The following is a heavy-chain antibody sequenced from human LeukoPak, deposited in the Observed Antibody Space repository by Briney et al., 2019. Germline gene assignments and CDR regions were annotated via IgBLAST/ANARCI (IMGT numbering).Heavy chain of an antibody. V-gene: IGHV3-30*02. Sequence: GGSLRLSCAASGFTFCSYGMRWVRQAPGKGLEWVAFIRYDGSHKYYADSVKGRFTISRDNSKNTLYLQMNSLRAEDTAVYYCAKDHTPTSYSSSSGDYWGQGTLVTVSS. D-gene: IGHD6-6*01. J-gene: IGHJ4*02. CDR2: IRYDGSHK. CDR1: GFTFCSYG. CDR3: AKDHTPTSYSSSSGDY.